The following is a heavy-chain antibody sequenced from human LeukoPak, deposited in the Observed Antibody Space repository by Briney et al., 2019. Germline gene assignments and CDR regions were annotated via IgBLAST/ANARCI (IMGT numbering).Heavy chain of an antibody. CDR3: ARDTQKVATTQYFDY. Sequence: ASVKVSCKASGYTFTSYAMHWVRQAPGQRLEWMGWINAGNGNTKYSQKFQGRVTMTRDTSTSTVYMELSSLRSEDTAVYYCARDTQKVATTQYFDYWGQGTLVTVSS. CDR2: INAGNGNT. J-gene: IGHJ4*02. CDR1: GYTFTSYA. V-gene: IGHV1-3*01. D-gene: IGHD5-12*01.